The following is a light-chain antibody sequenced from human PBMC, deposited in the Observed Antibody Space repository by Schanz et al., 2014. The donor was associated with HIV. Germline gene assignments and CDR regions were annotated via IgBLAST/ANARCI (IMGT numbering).Light chain of an antibody. CDR3: ATWDDSLNGWV. J-gene: IGLJ3*02. Sequence: QSVLTQPPSASGTPGQSVTISCSGSSSNIGSNAVHWYQQLPGTAPKLLMYANMERPSGVPDRFSGSQSGTSASLAISGLQSEDESDFFCATWDDSLNGWVFGGGTKLTVL. CDR1: SSNIGSNA. V-gene: IGLV1-44*01. CDR2: ANM.